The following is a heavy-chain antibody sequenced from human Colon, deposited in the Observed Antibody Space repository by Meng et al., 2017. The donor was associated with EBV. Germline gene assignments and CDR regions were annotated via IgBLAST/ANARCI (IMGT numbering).Heavy chain of an antibody. D-gene: IGHD3-10*01. Sequence: QVHSEASDPGMVRSSGTLSPTCEWSGGSIISKDHWWSWGRKPPGKGPEWIEEIHHSGTTNYHPSFKSRVTMSIDTWKNRFSLDLNSVTAADTAVYYCTRGSYYTWATWGQGTLVTVSS. CDR1: GGSIISKDHW. CDR3: TRGSYYTWAT. V-gene: IGHV4-4*02. CDR2: IHHSGTT. J-gene: IGHJ5*02.